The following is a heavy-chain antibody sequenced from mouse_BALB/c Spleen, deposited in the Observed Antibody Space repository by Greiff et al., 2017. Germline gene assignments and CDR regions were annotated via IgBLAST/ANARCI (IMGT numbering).Heavy chain of an antibody. J-gene: IGHJ4*01. V-gene: IGHV7-3*02. CDR1: GFTFTDYY. D-gene: IGHD3-3*01. CDR2: IRNKANGYTT. Sequence: DVHLVESGGGLVQPGGSLRLSCATSGFTFTDYYMSWVRQPPGKALEWLGFIRNKANGYTTEYSASVKGRFTISRDNSQSILYLQMNTLRAEDSATYYCARDTGLGAMDYWGQGTSVTVSS. CDR3: ARDTGLGAMDY.